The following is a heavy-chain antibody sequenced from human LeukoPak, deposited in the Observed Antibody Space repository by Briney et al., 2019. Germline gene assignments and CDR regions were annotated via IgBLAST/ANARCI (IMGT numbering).Heavy chain of an antibody. D-gene: IGHD3-10*01. CDR1: GSTFSSYW. Sequence: GGSLRFSCASSGSTFSSYWMSWVRQAPGKGLEWVANIKQDGSETYYVESVEGRFTASRDNAESSLYLQMTSLRVEDTAVYYCAKFTPRGSADAFDIWGEGTMVTVSS. CDR3: AKFTPRGSADAFDI. J-gene: IGHJ3*02. V-gene: IGHV3-7*01. CDR2: IKQDGSET.